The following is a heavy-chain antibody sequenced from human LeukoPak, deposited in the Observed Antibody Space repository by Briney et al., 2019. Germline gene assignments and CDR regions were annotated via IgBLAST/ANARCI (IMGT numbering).Heavy chain of an antibody. V-gene: IGHV3-48*02. D-gene: IGHD3-16*01. CDR3: ARGIRYADY. CDR2: ISSSSGTI. J-gene: IGHJ4*02. Sequence: PGGSLRLSCVASGFLFSGSTMNWVRQAPGKGLEWISYISSSSGTIYYADSVKGRFTISRDNAKNSLFLQMNGLGDEDTAVYYCARGIRYADYWGQGTLVTVSS. CDR1: GFLFSGST.